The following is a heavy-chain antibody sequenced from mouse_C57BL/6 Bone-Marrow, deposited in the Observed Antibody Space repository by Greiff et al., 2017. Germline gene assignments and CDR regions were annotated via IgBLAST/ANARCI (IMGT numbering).Heavy chain of an antibody. CDR1: GFTFSNYW. Sequence: EVMLVESGGGLVQPGGSMKLSCVASGFTFSNYWMNWVRQSPEKGLEWVAQIRLKSDNYATHYAESVKGRFTIPRDDSKSSVYLQMNNLRAEDTGIYYCDRRLLGDGMDYWGQGTSVTVSS. CDR3: DRRLLGDGMDY. CDR2: IRLKSDNYAT. D-gene: IGHD1-1*01. V-gene: IGHV6-3*01. J-gene: IGHJ4*01.